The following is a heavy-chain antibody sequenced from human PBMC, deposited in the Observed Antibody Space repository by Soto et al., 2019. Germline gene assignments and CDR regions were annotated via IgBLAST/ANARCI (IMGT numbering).Heavy chain of an antibody. D-gene: IGHD3-3*01. CDR3: ARGPYYDFWSGSKHEADY. CDR1: GYTFTSYG. J-gene: IGHJ4*02. V-gene: IGHV1-18*01. CDR2: ISAYNGNT. Sequence: QVQLVQSGAEVKKPGASVKVSCKASGYTFTSYGISWVRQAPGQGREWMGWISAYNGNTNYAQKLQGRVTMTTDTSTSTAYMELRSLGSDDTAVYYCARGPYYDFWSGSKHEADYWGQGTLVTVSS.